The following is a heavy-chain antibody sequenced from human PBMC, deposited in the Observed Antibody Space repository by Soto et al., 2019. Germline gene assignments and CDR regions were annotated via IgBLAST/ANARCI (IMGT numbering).Heavy chain of an antibody. Sequence: GGSLRLSCAASGFTFRNYAMNWVRQAPGKGLEWVSGISVSGGSTYYADSVKGRFTVSRDNSKNTVFLQMNSLRAEDTAVYFCAKGMYYYDSSGYRLFDYWGQGALVTVSS. CDR2: ISVSGGST. V-gene: IGHV3-23*01. CDR3: AKGMYYYDSSGYRLFDY. J-gene: IGHJ4*02. D-gene: IGHD3-22*01. CDR1: GFTFRNYA.